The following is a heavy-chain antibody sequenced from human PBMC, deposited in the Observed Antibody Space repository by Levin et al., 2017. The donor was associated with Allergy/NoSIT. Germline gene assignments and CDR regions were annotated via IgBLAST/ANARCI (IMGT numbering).Heavy chain of an antibody. Sequence: SQTLSLTCTVSGGSISSSSYYWGWIRQPPGKGLEWIGSIYYSGSTYYNPSLKSRVTISVDTSKNQFSLKLSSVTAADTAVYYCARVLRNYGGLHFDYWGQGTLVTVSS. J-gene: IGHJ4*02. CDR3: ARVLRNYGGLHFDY. CDR2: IYYSGST. D-gene: IGHD4-23*01. V-gene: IGHV4-39*07. CDR1: GGSISSSSYY.